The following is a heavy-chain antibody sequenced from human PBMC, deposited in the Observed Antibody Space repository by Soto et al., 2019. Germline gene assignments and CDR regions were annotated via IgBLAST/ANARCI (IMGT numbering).Heavy chain of an antibody. Sequence: QVQLQESGPGLVKSSQTLSLTCTVSGGSISSGGLYWNWIRQHPGKGLEWIGYIYYTGSTYYNPSLTSRLIISLDTAKNEFSLKLISVTAADTAVYFCARGGDRYGDYLIFDYWGQGTLVTVAS. J-gene: IGHJ4*02. CDR3: ARGGDRYGDYLIFDY. D-gene: IGHD4-17*01. CDR2: IYYTGST. CDR1: GGSISSGGLY. V-gene: IGHV4-31*03.